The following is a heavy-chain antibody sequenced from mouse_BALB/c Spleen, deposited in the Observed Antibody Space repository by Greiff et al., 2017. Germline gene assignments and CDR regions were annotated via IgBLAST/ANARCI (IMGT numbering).Heavy chain of an antibody. CDR2: INPYNGDT. CDR3: ARQTTATRPYWYFDV. D-gene: IGHD1-2*01. V-gene: IGHV1-20*02. CDR1: GYSFTGYF. Sequence: EVKLVESGPELVKPGASVKISCKASGYSFTGYFMNWVMQSHGKSLEWIGRINPYNGDTFYNQKFKGKATLTVDKSSSTAHMELRSLASEDSAVYYCARQTTATRPYWYFDVWGAGTTVTVSS. J-gene: IGHJ1*01.